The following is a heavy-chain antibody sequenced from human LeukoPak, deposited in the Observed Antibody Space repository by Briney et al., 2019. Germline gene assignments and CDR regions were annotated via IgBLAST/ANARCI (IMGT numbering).Heavy chain of an antibody. Sequence: PGGSLRLSCAASGFTFSSYAMSWVRQAPGKGLEWVSAISGSGSSTYYADSVKGRFTISRDNSKDTLYLQMNSLRAEDTAVYYCAKTTYSSGWSAFDYWGQGTLVTVSS. J-gene: IGHJ4*02. V-gene: IGHV3-23*01. CDR1: GFTFSSYA. D-gene: IGHD6-19*01. CDR2: ISGSGSST. CDR3: AKTTYSSGWSAFDY.